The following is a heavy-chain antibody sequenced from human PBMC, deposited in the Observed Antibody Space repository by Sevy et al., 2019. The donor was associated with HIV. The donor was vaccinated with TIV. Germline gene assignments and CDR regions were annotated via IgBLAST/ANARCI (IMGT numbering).Heavy chain of an antibody. Sequence: AAVKVSCKTSGYTFTNNDINWLGQAAGQGLEWMGWMTPDSRRAGYSQRFQGRVTFTRDTSRSTAYMELSNLTSDDTAVHYCTRYIGVFIWGSYYNFMDVWGQGTLVTVSS. CDR2: MTPDSRRA. D-gene: IGHD3-10*01. V-gene: IGHV1-8*03. CDR3: TRYIGVFIWGSYYNFMDV. J-gene: IGHJ6*02. CDR1: GYTFTNND.